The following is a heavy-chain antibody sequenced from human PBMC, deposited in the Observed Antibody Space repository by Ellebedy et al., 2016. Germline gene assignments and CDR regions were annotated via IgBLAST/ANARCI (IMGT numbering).Heavy chain of an antibody. Sequence: SETLSLTCNVSGGSVSSDYWNWIRRPPGKGLEWIGYVFHTGNTNYNPSLKSRVTMSVDTSKSHFSLRLTSVTAADTAVYYCAKLNGGWYAFEVWGQGTMVTVSS. CDR3: AKLNGGWYAFEV. V-gene: IGHV4-59*02. CDR1: GGSVSSDY. CDR2: VFHTGNT. J-gene: IGHJ3*01. D-gene: IGHD6-19*01.